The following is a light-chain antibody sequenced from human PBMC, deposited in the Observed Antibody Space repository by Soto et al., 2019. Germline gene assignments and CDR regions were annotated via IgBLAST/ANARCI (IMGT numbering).Light chain of an antibody. CDR1: NIGGRS. J-gene: IGLJ3*02. V-gene: IGLV3-21*02. Sequence: SSELTQPPSVSVAPGQTARITCGGSNIGGRSVHWYQQKPGQAPILVVYDDRDRPSGIPERFSGSNSGNTATLTISRVEVGDEADYYCQVWDSSSDHWVFGGGTKLTVL. CDR2: DDR. CDR3: QVWDSSSDHWV.